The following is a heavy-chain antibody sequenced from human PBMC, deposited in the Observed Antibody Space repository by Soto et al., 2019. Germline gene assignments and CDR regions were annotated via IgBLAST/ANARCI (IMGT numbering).Heavy chain of an antibody. Sequence: GGSLRLSCAASGFTFSSYGMHWVRQAPGKGLEWVAVISYDGSNKYYADSVKGRFTISRDNSKNTLYLQMNSLSAEDTAVYYCAKDSYSSNYYYYGMDVWGQGTTVTVSS. V-gene: IGHV3-30*18. CDR1: GFTFSSYG. J-gene: IGHJ6*02. D-gene: IGHD5-18*01. CDR3: AKDSYSSNYYYYGMDV. CDR2: ISYDGSNK.